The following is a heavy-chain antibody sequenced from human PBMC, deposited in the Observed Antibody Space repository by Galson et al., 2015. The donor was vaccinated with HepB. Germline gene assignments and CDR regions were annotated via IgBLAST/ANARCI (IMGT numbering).Heavy chain of an antibody. V-gene: IGHV4-59*02. CDR1: GGSVTTYY. D-gene: IGHD4-11*01. CDR2: FYYTESS. CDR3: ARSFPYSDYIDY. J-gene: IGHJ4*02. Sequence: SETLSLTCTVSGGSVTTYYWSWIRQPPGKGLEWVGYFYYTESSNYNPSLQNRVTMSMDTSTNQFSLNLTSVTAADTAVYFCARSFPYSDYIDYWGQGILVT.